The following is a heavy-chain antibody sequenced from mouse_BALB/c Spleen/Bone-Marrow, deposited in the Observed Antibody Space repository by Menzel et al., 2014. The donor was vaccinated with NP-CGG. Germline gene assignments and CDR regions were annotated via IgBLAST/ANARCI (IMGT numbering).Heavy chain of an antibody. V-gene: IGHV1-20*02. CDR1: SYSFTGYF. CDR2: INPYNGDT. J-gene: IGHJ4*01. CDR3: ARGGLLRAMDY. Sequence: EVKLVESGPELVKPGASVKISCKASSYSFTGYFMNWVMQSHGKSLEWIGRINPYNGDTFYNQKFKGKATLTVDKSSSTAHMELRSRASEDSAVYYCARGGLLRAMDYWGQGTSVTVSS. D-gene: IGHD2-3*01.